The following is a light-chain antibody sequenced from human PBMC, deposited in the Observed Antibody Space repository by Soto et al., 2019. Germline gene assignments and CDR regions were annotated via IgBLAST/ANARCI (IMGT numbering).Light chain of an antibody. CDR2: EDK. CDR3: QSYDNNNVV. J-gene: IGLJ2*01. V-gene: IGLV6-57*02. CDR1: SGSIASNY. Sequence: NFMLTQPHSVSESPGKTVTISCTGSSGSIASNYVQWYQQRPGSAPTPVIYEDKQRPSGVPDRFSCSIDSSSNSASLTISGLKTEDEADYFCQSYDNNNVVFGGGTKLTV.